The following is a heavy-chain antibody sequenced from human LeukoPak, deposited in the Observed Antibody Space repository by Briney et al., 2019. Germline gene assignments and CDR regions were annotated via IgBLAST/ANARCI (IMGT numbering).Heavy chain of an antibody. CDR2: INHSGST. CDR1: GGSISGYY. CDR3: ARGKMSSGWYHYFDY. Sequence: SETLSLTCTASGGSISGYYWSWIRQPPGKGLEWIGEINHSGSTNYNPSLKSRVTISVDTSKNQFSLKLSSVTAADTAVYYCARGKMSSGWYHYFDYWGQGTLVTVSS. D-gene: IGHD6-19*01. V-gene: IGHV4-34*01. J-gene: IGHJ4*02.